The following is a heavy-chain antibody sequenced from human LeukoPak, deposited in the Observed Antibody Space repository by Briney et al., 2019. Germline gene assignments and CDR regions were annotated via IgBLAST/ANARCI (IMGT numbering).Heavy chain of an antibody. CDR3: AKGRGGSCYSGLDS. CDR2: ISGSGGST. J-gene: IGHJ4*02. Sequence: GGSLRVSCAASGFTFSSYAMSWVRQAPGKGLEWVSAISGSGGSTYYADSVKGRFTISRDTSKNTLYLQMDGLRAEDMATYYCAKGRGGSCYSGLDSWGQGTLVTVSS. V-gene: IGHV3-23*01. CDR1: GFTFSSYA. D-gene: IGHD2-15*01.